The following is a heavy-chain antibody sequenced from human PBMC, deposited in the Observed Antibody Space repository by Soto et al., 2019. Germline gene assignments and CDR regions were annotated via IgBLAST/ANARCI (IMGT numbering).Heavy chain of an antibody. CDR1: GGSISSGGYS. J-gene: IGHJ5*02. V-gene: IGHV4-30-2*01. CDR3: ARGEGAAPGILPAAINWFDP. Sequence: SETLSLTCAVSGGSISSGGYSWRWIRQPPGKGLEWIGYIYYSGSTYYNPSLKSRVTISLDTSKNQFSLKVNSVTAADTAVYYCARGEGAAPGILPAAINWFDPWGQGTMVTVSS. CDR2: IYYSGST. D-gene: IGHD2-2*02.